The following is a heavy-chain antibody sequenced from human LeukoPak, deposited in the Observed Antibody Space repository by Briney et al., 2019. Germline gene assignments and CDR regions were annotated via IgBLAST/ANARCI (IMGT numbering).Heavy chain of an antibody. J-gene: IGHJ4*02. CDR2: ISYDGSNK. Sequence: GGSLRLSCAAPGFTFSSYAMHWVRQAPGKGLEWVAVISYDGSNKYYADSVKGRFTISRDNSKNTLYLQMNSLRAEDTAVYYCARVLEYRGSYYDYFDYWGQGTLVTVSS. D-gene: IGHD1-26*01. CDR3: ARVLEYRGSYYDYFDY. V-gene: IGHV3-30-3*01. CDR1: GFTFSSYA.